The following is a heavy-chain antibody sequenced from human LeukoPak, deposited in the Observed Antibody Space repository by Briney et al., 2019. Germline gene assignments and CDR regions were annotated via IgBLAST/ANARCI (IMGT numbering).Heavy chain of an antibody. CDR2: INPNSGGT. D-gene: IGHD1-26*01. J-gene: IGHJ4*02. CDR3: ARDHSGRPRGLLDY. V-gene: IGHV1-2*02. Sequence: ASVKVSCKASGYTFTGYYMHWVRQAPGQGLEWMGWINPNSGGTNYAQKFQGRVTMTRDTSISTAYMELSRLRSDDTAVYYCARDHSGRPRGLLDYWGQGTLVTVSS. CDR1: GYTFTGYY.